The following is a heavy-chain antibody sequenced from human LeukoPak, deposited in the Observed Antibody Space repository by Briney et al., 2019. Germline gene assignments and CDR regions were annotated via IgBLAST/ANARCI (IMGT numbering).Heavy chain of an antibody. D-gene: IGHD3-10*01. V-gene: IGHV3-23*01. CDR1: GFTFSSYS. CDR2: ISGTGFST. CDR3: VALGASGTYNIPAPLPY. J-gene: IGHJ4*02. Sequence: PGGSLRLSCAASGFTFSSYSMNWVRQAPGKGLEWVSTISGTGFSTYYADSVKGRFTVSRDNSKNTLYLQMNSLRAEDTALYYCVALGASGTYNIPAPLPYWGQGTLVTVSS.